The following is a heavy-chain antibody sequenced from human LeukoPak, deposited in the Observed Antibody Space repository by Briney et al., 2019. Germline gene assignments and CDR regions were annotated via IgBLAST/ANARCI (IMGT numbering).Heavy chain of an antibody. CDR2: INHSGST. J-gene: IGHJ5*02. V-gene: IGHV4-34*01. Sequence: PSETLSLTCAVYGGSFSGYYWSWIRQPPGKGLEWIGEINHSGSTNYNPSLKSRVTISVDTSKNQFSLKLSSVTAADTAVYYCARLGDGGYDFWSGYYAGNWFDPWGQGTLVTVSS. CDR1: GGSFSGYY. D-gene: IGHD3-3*01. CDR3: ARLGDGGYDFWSGYYAGNWFDP.